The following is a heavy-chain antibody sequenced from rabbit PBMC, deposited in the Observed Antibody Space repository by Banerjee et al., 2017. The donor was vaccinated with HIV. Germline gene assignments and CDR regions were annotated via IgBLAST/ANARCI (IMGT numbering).Heavy chain of an antibody. Sequence: QLKETGGGLVQPGGSLTLSCKASGFDFSSHYMSWVRQAPGKGLEWIGIIYAGKGSIDYASWVNGRFTISSDNAQNTVDLQMNSLTAADTATYFCVRRYAGSTDVTHYFNLWGQGTLVTVS. D-gene: IGHD4-2*01. V-gene: IGHV1S7*01. CDR2: IYAGKGSI. CDR3: VRRYAGSTDVTHYFNL. CDR1: GFDFSSHY. J-gene: IGHJ4*01.